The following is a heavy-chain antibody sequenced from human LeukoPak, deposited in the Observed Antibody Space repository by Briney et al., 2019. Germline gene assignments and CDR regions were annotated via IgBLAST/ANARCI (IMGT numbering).Heavy chain of an antibody. D-gene: IGHD6-13*01. CDR2: IRYDGSNK. J-gene: IGHJ4*02. Sequence: PGGSLRLSCAASGFTFSSYGMHWVRQAPGKGLEWVAFIRYDGSNKYYADSVKGRFTISRDNSKNTLYLQMNSLRAEDTAVYYCAKEQYSSSWYVGGDLFDYRGQGTLVTVSS. CDR1: GFTFSSYG. CDR3: AKEQYSSSWYVGGDLFDY. V-gene: IGHV3-30*02.